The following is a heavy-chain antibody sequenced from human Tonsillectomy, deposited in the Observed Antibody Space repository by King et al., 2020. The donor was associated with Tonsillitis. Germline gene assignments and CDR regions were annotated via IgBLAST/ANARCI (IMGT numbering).Heavy chain of an antibody. D-gene: IGHD1-1*01. CDR2: IYYSGST. V-gene: IGHV4-39*01. CDR3: ARGYRLGMYYFDY. J-gene: IGHJ4*02. CDR1: GGSISSSSYY. Sequence: LQLQESGPGLVKPSETLSLTCTVSGGSISSSSYYWGWIRQPPGKGLEWIGSIYYSGSTYYNPSLKSRVTMSVDTSNNQFSLKLSSVTAADTAVYYCARGYRLGMYYFDYWGQGTLVTVSS.